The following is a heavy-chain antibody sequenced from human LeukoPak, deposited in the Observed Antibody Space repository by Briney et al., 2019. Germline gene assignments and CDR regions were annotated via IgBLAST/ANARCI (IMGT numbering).Heavy chain of an antibody. CDR1: GGSISSYS. J-gene: IGHJ5*02. Sequence: SETLSLTCTVSGGSISSYSWSWIRQPPGKGLEWIGYIYYSGSTNYNPSLKSRVTISVDTSKNQFSLKLSSVTAADTAVYYCARHDYDFWSGYPNWFDPWGQGTLVTVSS. CDR3: ARHDYDFWSGYPNWFDP. CDR2: IYYSGST. D-gene: IGHD3-3*01. V-gene: IGHV4-59*08.